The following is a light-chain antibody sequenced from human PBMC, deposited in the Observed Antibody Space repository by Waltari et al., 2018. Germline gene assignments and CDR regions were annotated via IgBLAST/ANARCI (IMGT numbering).Light chain of an antibody. CDR1: QSVSSN. J-gene: IGKJ4*01. CDR2: GVS. CDR3: QQYNNWPLT. Sequence: EIVMTQSPATLSVSPGERATLSCRASQSVSSNLAWYRQKPGQAPRLLIYGVSIRATGVPARLSGSGSGTEFTLSISSLQSEDFAVYSCQQYNNWPLTFGGGTKVEIK. V-gene: IGKV3-15*01.